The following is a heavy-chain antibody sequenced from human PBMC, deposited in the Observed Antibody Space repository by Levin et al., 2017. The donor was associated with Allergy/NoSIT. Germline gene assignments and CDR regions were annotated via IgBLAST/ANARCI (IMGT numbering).Heavy chain of an antibody. D-gene: IGHD2-2*01. CDR2: IYYSGST. Sequence: GSLRLSCTVSGGSISSSSYYWGWIRQPPGKGLEWIGSIYYSGSTYYNPSLKSRVTISVDTSKNQFSLKLSAVTAADTAVYYCARTYCSSTSCYPEYFDYWGQGTLVTVSS. J-gene: IGHJ4*02. CDR3: ARTYCSSTSCYPEYFDY. V-gene: IGHV4-39*01. CDR1: GGSISSSSYY.